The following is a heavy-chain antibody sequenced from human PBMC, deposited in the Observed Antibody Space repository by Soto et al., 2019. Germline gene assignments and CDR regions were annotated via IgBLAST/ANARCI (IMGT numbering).Heavy chain of an antibody. CDR3: ARDPLIVVVPAANDAFDS. V-gene: IGHV3-33*01. CDR1: GFTFSSYG. D-gene: IGHD2-2*01. J-gene: IGHJ3*02. Sequence: QVQLVESGGGVVQPGRSLRLSCAASGFTFSSYGMHWVRQAPGKGLEWVAVIWYDGSNKYYADSVKGRFTISRDNSKNTLYLQMSGLGAEDTAVYYCARDPLIVVVPAANDAFDSWGHGTMVTDSS. CDR2: IWYDGSNK.